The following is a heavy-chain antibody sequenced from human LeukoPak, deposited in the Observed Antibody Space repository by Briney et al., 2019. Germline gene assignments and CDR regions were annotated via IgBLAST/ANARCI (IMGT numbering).Heavy chain of an antibody. CDR2: INPNSGGT. J-gene: IGHJ3*02. CDR3: AGEGGSGSSVAFDI. CDR1: GYTFTGYY. D-gene: IGHD3-22*01. Sequence: GASVKVSCKASGYTFTGYYMHWVRQAPGQGLEWMGWINPNSGGTNYAQKFQGRVTMTRDTSIGTAYMELSRLRSDDTAVYYCAGEGGSGSSVAFDIWGQGTMVTVSS. V-gene: IGHV1-2*02.